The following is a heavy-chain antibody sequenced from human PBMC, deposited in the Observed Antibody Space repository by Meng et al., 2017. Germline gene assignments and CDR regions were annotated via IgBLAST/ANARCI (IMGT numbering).Heavy chain of an antibody. V-gene: IGHV1-2*02. Sequence: ASVKVSCKASGYTFTCYYMHWVRQAPGQGLEWMGWVNPNSGGTNYAQKFQGRVTMTRDTSISTAYMELSRLRSDDTAVYYCAREEGLLSSYSGYDQGSAFDIWGQGTMVTVSS. D-gene: IGHD5-12*01. J-gene: IGHJ3*02. CDR2: VNPNSGGT. CDR3: AREEGLLSSYSGYDQGSAFDI. CDR1: GYTFTCYY.